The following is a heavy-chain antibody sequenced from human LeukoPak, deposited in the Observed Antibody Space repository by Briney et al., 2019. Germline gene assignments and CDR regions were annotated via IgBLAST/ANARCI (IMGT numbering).Heavy chain of an antibody. CDR2: IIPIFGTA. CDR3: AMEYYYDSSGYPMYDY. V-gene: IGHV1-69*05. D-gene: IGHD3-22*01. Sequence: GSSVKVSCKASGGTFSSYAISWVRQAPGQGFEWMGRIIPIFGTANYAQKFQGRVTITTDESTSTAYMELSSLRSEDTAVYYCAMEYYYDSSGYPMYDYWGQGTLVTVSS. J-gene: IGHJ4*02. CDR1: GGTFSSYA.